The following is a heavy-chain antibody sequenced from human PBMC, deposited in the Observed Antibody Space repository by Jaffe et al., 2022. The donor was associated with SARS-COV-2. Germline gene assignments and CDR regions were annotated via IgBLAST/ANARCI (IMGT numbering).Heavy chain of an antibody. CDR3: ARGSGDIVVVVAATENWFDP. J-gene: IGHJ5*02. CDR1: GFTFSSYA. CDR2: ISYDGSNK. Sequence: QVQLVESGGGVVQPGRSLRLSCAASGFTFSSYAMHWVRQAPGKGLEWVAVISYDGSNKYYADSVKGRFTISRDNSKNTLYLQMNSLRAEDTAVYYCARGSGDIVVVVAATENWFDPWGQGTLVTVSS. V-gene: IGHV3-30-3*01. D-gene: IGHD2-15*01.